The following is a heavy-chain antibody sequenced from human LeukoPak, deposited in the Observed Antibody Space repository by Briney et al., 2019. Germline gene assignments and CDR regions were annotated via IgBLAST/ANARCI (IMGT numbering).Heavy chain of an antibody. D-gene: IGHD4-17*01. J-gene: IGHJ3*02. CDR1: GYTFTSYD. CDR3: ARGRDDYGDRDAFDI. Sequence: ASVKVSCKASGYTFTSYDINWVRQATGQGLEWMGWMNPNSGNTGYAQKFQGRVTMTRNTSISTAYMELSSMRSEDTAVYYCARGRDDYGDRDAFDIWGQGTMVTVSS. V-gene: IGHV1-8*01. CDR2: MNPNSGNT.